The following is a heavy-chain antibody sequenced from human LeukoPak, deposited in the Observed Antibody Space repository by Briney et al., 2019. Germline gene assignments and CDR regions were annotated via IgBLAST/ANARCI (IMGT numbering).Heavy chain of an antibody. CDR3: ARDKSVATSLPYYYYYMDV. V-gene: IGHV4-39*02. CDR2: IYYSGST. D-gene: IGHD5-12*01. CDR1: GGSISSSRYH. J-gene: IGHJ6*03. Sequence: PSETLSLTCTVSGGSISSSRYHWGWIRQPPGKGLEWIGSIYYSGSTYYNPSLKSRVTISVDTSKNQFSLKLNSVSAADTAVYYCARDKSVATSLPYYYYYMDVWGKGTTVTVSS.